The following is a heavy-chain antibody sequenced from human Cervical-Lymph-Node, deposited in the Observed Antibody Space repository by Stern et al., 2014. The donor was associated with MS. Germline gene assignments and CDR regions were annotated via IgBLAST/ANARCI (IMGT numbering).Heavy chain of an antibody. D-gene: IGHD5-18*01. CDR3: ARDWSGSSIHLAPAYGGHIRFDP. V-gene: IGHV4-31*03. J-gene: IGHJ5*02. CDR1: GDSLTSGGYY. CDR2: IYYRGAP. Sequence: VQLVESGPGLVPPSQTLSLPCTVSGDSLTSGGYYLSWIRQHPGKGLEWIGYIYYRGAPFYNPSLKSRVTISLDTSKNQFSLRLSSVTAADTAVYYCARDWSGSSIHLAPAYGGHIRFDPWGQGTLVTVSS.